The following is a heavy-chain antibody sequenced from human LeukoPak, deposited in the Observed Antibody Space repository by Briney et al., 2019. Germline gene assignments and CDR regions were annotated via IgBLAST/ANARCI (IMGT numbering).Heavy chain of an antibody. D-gene: IGHD3-10*01. Sequence: GGSLRLSCAASGFTFSSYGMHWVRQAPDKGLEWVAVIWYDGSNKYYADSVKGRFTISRDNSKNTLYLQMNSLRAEDTAVYYCAREIRSDYYGSGKVVDYWGQGTLVTVSS. CDR1: GFTFSSYG. CDR2: IWYDGSNK. CDR3: AREIRSDYYGSGKVVDY. V-gene: IGHV3-33*01. J-gene: IGHJ4*02.